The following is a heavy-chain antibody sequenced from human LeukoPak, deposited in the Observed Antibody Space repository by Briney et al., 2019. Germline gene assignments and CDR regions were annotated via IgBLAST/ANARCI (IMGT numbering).Heavy chain of an antibody. D-gene: IGHD6-13*01. CDR1: GGSISSYY. CDR3: ARVYYSSSYDYWYFDL. J-gene: IGHJ2*01. CDR2: IYYSGST. Sequence: SETLSLTCTVSGGSISSYYWSWIRQPPGKGLEYIGYIYYSGSTNYNPSLKSRLTISVDTSKNQFSLKLSSVTAADTAVYYCARVYYSSSYDYWYFDLWGRGTLVTVSS. V-gene: IGHV4-59*01.